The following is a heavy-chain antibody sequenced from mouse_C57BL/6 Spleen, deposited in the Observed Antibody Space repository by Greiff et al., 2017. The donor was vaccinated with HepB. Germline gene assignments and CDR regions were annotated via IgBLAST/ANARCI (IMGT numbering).Heavy chain of an antibody. CDR3: GFRYYDYDGVDV. J-gene: IGHJ1*03. CDR1: GYTFTSYW. CDR2: IYPGSGST. V-gene: IGHV1-55*01. Sequence: QVQLQQPGAELVKPGASVKMSCKASGYTFTSYWITWVKQRPGQGLEWIGDIYPGSGSTNYNEKFKSKATLTVDTSSSTACMQLSSLTSEDSAVYYCGFRYYDYDGVDVWGTGTTVTVSS. D-gene: IGHD2-4*01.